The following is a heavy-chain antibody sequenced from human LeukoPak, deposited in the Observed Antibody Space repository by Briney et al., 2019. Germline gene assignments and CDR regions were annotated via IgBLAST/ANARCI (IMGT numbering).Heavy chain of an antibody. Sequence: GGSLRLSCAASGFTFSSYSMNRVRQAPGKGLVWVSRINSDGSSTSYADSVKGRFTISRDNAKNTLYLQMNSLRAEDTAVYYCARDRGTYYDFWSGYTLDVWGKGTTVTVSS. CDR2: INSDGSST. V-gene: IGHV3-74*01. J-gene: IGHJ6*04. CDR3: ARDRGTYYDFWSGYTLDV. D-gene: IGHD3-3*01. CDR1: GFTFSSYS.